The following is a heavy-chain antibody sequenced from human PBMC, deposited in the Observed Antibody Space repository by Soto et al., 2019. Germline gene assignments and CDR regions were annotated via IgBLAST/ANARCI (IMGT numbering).Heavy chain of an antibody. CDR2: VYPSDSRT. Sequence: GESLKISCKGSGYSFTSYWIGWVRQMPGKGLEWMGIVYPSDSRTKYSPSFEGQVTFSADTSTNTAYLQWTSLKASDTAMYYCASGNVANRFGPWGQRTLVTVSS. CDR3: ASGNVANRFGP. V-gene: IGHV5-51*01. J-gene: IGHJ5*02. CDR1: GYSFTSYW.